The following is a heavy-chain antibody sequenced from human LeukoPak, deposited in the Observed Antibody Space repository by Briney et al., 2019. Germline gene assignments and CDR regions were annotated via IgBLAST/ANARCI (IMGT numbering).Heavy chain of an antibody. CDR2: ITTSSTYT. V-gene: IGHV3-21*01. CDR1: GFTFSSYS. J-gene: IGHJ6*03. D-gene: IGHD5-12*01. Sequence: GGSLRLSCATSGFTFSSYSMNWVRQAPGKGLEWVSSITTSSTYTFYADSVKGRFTISRDNAKNSLYLHVNSLRPEDTAVYYCAKGSGYGAQYYYYYMDVWGKGTTVTISS. CDR3: AKGSGYGAQYYYYYMDV.